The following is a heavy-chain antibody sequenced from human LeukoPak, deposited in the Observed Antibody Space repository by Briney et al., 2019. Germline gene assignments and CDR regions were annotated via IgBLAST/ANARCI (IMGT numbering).Heavy chain of an antibody. CDR2: INTNTGNP. Sequence: ASVKVSCKTSGYSSSTYSISWVRQAPGQGLEWMGWINTNTGNPTYAQGFTGRFVFSLDTSVSTAYLQISSLKAEDTAVYYCARNNADGEGRFSFWGQGTLVTVSS. J-gene: IGHJ1*01. CDR3: ARNNADGEGRFSF. CDR1: GYSSSTYS. D-gene: IGHD3-10*01. V-gene: IGHV7-4-1*02.